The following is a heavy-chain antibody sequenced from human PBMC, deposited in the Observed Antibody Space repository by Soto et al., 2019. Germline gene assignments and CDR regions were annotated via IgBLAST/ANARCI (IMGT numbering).Heavy chain of an antibody. J-gene: IGHJ4*02. CDR3: ARSLMVRGVIIGDD. Sequence: ASVKVSCKDSGYTFTSYAMHWVRQAPGQRLEWMGWTNAGNGNTKYSQKFQGRVTITRDTSASTAYMELSSLRSGDTAVYYCARSLMVRGVIIGDDWCQGTLLTLSS. CDR2: TNAGNGNT. CDR1: GYTFTSYA. D-gene: IGHD3-10*01. V-gene: IGHV1-3*01.